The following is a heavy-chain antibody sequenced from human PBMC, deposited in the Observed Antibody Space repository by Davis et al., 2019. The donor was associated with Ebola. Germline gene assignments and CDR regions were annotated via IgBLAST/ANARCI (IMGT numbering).Heavy chain of an antibody. CDR3: TRGDAWGTPKAGDF. Sequence: PGGSLRLSCVASGFTFSDYGMNWVRQAPGKGLEWVSSISRNGGYIYYAVSLQARLTISRDNAKNSLYLQMNSLRAEDTAVYYCTRGDAWGTPKAGDFWGPGTLVTVSS. D-gene: IGHD7-27*01. J-gene: IGHJ4*02. CDR1: GFTFSDYG. V-gene: IGHV3-21*01. CDR2: ISRNGGYI.